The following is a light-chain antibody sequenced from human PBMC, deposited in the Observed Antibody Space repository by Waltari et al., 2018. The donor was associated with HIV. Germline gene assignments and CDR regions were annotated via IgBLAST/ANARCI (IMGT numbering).Light chain of an antibody. CDR1: QSIGSY. CDR3: QQSFITPLT. J-gene: IGKJ3*01. Sequence: DLQMTQSPSSLSASIGDRVTITCRASQSIGSYLNWFQHKPGTAPKLLIYAASSLQSGVPSRFSGSGSGTDFTLTISSLQPEDFATYYCQQSFITPLTFGPGTKVYIK. V-gene: IGKV1-39*01. CDR2: AAS.